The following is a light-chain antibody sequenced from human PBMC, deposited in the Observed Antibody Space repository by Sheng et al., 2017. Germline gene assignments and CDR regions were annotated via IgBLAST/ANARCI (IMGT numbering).Light chain of an antibody. V-gene: IGLV2-8*01. CDR1: SSDVGGYGY. J-gene: IGLJ1*01. Sequence: QSALTQPPSASGSPGQSVTISCTGTSSDVGGYGYVSWYQQQHPGKTPKLIIYEVNKRPSGVPDRFSGSKSGNTASLTVSGLQAEDEADYYCSSYAGSTNVFGTGTKVTVV. CDR3: SSYAGSTNV. CDR2: EVN.